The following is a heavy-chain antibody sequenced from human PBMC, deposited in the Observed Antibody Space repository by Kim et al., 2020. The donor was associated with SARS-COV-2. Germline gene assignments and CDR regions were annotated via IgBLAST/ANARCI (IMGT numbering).Heavy chain of an antibody. V-gene: IGHV4-39*01. J-gene: IGHJ4*02. CDR1: DGSISSRGYY. CDR2: VYYTGNT. CDR3: ARHFRGTSMRFLGLYQFDY. Sequence: SETLSLTCTVSDGSISSRGYYWGWIRQPPGKGLEWIGSVYYTGNTYYNPSLKSRLTISVDTSKNQFSLKLNSVTAADTAVYYCARHFRGTSMRFLGLYQFDYWGQGILVTVSS. D-gene: IGHD2-2*02.